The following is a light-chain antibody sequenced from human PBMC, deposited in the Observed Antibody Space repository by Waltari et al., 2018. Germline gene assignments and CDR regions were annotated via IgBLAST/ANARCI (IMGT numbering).Light chain of an antibody. Sequence: QAVVTEEPSLTVSPGGTVTLTCGSSTGAVTSGHYPFWFQHKPGQAPRTLIYDVNNKESWTPARFSGSFLGGKAALTLSGAQPEDEADYYCFLAYSGVWVFGGGTRLTVL. V-gene: IGLV7-46*01. CDR2: DVN. J-gene: IGLJ3*02. CDR3: FLAYSGVWV. CDR1: TGAVTSGHY.